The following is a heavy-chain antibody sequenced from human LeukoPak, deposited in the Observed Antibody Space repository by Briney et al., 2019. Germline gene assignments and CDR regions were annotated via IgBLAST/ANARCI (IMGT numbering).Heavy chain of an antibody. D-gene: IGHD2-2*01. CDR2: IIPIFSTT. CDR3: ARQDAKCSSTSCYAGGWFDP. J-gene: IGHJ5*02. V-gene: IGHV1-69*01. Sequence: SVKVSCKASGGTFSKYAISWVRQAPGQGLEWMGGIIPIFSTTNYAQKFQARVTITADESTSTAYMELGSLRSDDTAMYYCARQDAKCSSTSCYAGGWFDPWGQGTPVTVSS. CDR1: GGTFSKYA.